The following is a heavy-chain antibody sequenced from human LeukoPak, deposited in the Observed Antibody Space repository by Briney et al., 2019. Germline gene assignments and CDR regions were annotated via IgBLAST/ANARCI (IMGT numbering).Heavy chain of an antibody. V-gene: IGHV3-48*01. Sequence: GGSLRLSCAASRFTFSIFAKNWVRQAPGKGLEWLSYISSSSTTYYADSVKGRFTISRDNAKNSLYLQLNSLRPEDTGLYYCARDRGGWPDYWGQGTLVTVSS. J-gene: IGHJ4*02. D-gene: IGHD6-19*01. CDR1: RFTFSIFA. CDR3: ARDRGGWPDY. CDR2: ISSSSTT.